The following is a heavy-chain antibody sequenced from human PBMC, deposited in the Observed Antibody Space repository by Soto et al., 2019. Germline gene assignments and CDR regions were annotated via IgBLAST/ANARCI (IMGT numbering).Heavy chain of an antibody. CDR1: GFTVSSNY. V-gene: IGHV3-66*01. CDR3: ARDQYTSKWFGY. Sequence: EVQLVESGGDLVQPGGSLRLSCAVSGFTVSSNYMSWVRQAPGKGLEWVSIIYSGGNTFYADSVKGRFTISRDNSENTLYLQMDSLRVEDTDMYYCARDQYTSKWFGYWGQGTLVTVSS. J-gene: IGHJ4*02. CDR2: IYSGGNT. D-gene: IGHD6-13*01.